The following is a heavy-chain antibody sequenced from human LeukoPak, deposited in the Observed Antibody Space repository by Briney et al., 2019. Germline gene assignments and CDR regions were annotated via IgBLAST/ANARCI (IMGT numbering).Heavy chain of an antibody. D-gene: IGHD1-26*01. Sequence: SETLSLTCTVSGGSINTHYWTWIRQPAGKGLEWIGRIYVTGSTNKNPSLQSRVTMSVDASKNQFFLKLTSVTAADTAVYYRARQGAGNAFDIWGQGTKVTVSS. V-gene: IGHV4-4*07. J-gene: IGHJ3*02. CDR3: ARQGAGNAFDI. CDR1: GGSINTHY. CDR2: IYVTGST.